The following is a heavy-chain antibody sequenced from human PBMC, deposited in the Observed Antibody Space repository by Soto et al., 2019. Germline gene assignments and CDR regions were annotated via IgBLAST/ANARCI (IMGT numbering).Heavy chain of an antibody. D-gene: IGHD6-19*01. CDR2: IIPIFGTA. Sequence: SVKACSKDSGGTFGSYSISWVRHSTGQGLEWMGGIIPIFGTANYAQKSQGRVTITADESTSTAYMELSSLRSEDTAVYYCARSFSGSEYYYYYYGLDVWGQGTTVTVSS. CDR3: ARSFSGSEYYYYYYGLDV. J-gene: IGHJ6*02. V-gene: IGHV1-69*01. CDR1: GGTFGSYS.